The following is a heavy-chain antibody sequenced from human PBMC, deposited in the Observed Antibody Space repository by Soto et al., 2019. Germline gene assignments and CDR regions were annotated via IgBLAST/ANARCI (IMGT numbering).Heavy chain of an antibody. D-gene: IGHD3-10*01. CDR3: ASSPSSMARGFRFDP. V-gene: IGHV4-34*01. CDR2: INHSGST. CDR1: GGSFSGYY. Sequence: QVQLQQWGAGLLKPSETLSLTCAVYGGSFSGYYWSWIRQPPGKGLEWIGEINHSGSTNYNPSLKSRVTISVDTSKNQFSLKLSSVTAADTAVYYCASSPSSMARGFRFDPWGQGTLVTVSS. J-gene: IGHJ5*02.